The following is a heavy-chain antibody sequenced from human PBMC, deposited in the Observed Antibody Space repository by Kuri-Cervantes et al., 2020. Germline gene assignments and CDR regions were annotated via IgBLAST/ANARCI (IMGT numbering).Heavy chain of an antibody. V-gene: IGHV4-61*08. D-gene: IGHD3-16*02. J-gene: IGHJ1*01. CDR2: IYYSGST. Sequence: SETLSLTCTVSGGSISSGDYYWSWIRQPPGKGLEWIGYIYYSGSTNYNPSLKSRVTISVDTSKNQFSLKLSSVTAADTAVYYCADDYVWGSYLQNWGQGTLVTVSS. CDR1: GGSISSGDYY. CDR3: ADDYVWGSYLQN.